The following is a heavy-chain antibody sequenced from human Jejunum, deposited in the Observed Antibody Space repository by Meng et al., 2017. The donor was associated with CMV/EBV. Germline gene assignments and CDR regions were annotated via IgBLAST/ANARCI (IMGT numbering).Heavy chain of an antibody. Sequence: CKASGYTFTNYYMHWVRQAPGQGLEWMGIINPSGGSTTYAQNFQGRVTMTRDTSTSTVYMELSSLRSEDTAVYYCARGGGYPRSFDYWGQGTLVTVSS. V-gene: IGHV1-46*01. J-gene: IGHJ4*02. CDR2: INPSGGST. CDR3: ARGGGYPRSFDY. D-gene: IGHD5-12*01. CDR1: GYTFTNYY.